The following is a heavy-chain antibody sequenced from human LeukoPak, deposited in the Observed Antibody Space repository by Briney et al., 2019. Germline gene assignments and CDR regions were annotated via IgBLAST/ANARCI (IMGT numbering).Heavy chain of an antibody. V-gene: IGHV4-59*08. D-gene: IGHD6-19*01. J-gene: IGHJ4*02. CDR2: IYYSGST. CDR3: ARAVSGRFDY. Sequence: SETLSLTYTVSGGSMSPYHWGWIRQPPGKGLEWTGYIYYSGSTNYNPSLKSRVTISVDTSKNQFSLKLSSVTAADTAIYYCARAVSGRFDYWGQGTLVTVSS. CDR1: GGSMSPYH.